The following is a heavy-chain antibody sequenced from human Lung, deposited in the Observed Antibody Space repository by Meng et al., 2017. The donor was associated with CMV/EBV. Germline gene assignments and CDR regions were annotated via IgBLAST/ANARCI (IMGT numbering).Heavy chain of an antibody. CDR3: GRVVASAQLPPLDV. CDR1: GYTFIGYD. V-gene: IGHV1-2*02. D-gene: IGHD1-1*01. Sequence: SVXVSXXASGYTFIGYDLHWVRQAPGQGLEWMGWINPITGATKYAQKFQGRVTMTRDTSISTAYMDLSRLTSDDAAIYYCGRVVASAQLPPLDVWGQGTTVTVSS. J-gene: IGHJ6*02. CDR2: INPITGAT.